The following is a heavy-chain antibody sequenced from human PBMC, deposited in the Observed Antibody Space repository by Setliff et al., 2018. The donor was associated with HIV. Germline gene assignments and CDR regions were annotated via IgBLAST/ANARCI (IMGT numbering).Heavy chain of an antibody. D-gene: IGHD3-10*01. CDR3: ARLSLSLVRGIINSGDRFFDY. J-gene: IGHJ4*02. Sequence: SETLSLTCTVSGASVNSNNYYWGWIRQPPGKGLEWIVSIYYSGTTYYNPSLKSRVTISVDTSKNQFSLKLSSVTAADTAVYYCARLSLSLVRGIINSGDRFFDYWGQGSLVTVSS. V-gene: IGHV4-39*01. CDR2: IYYSGTT. CDR1: GASVNSNNYY.